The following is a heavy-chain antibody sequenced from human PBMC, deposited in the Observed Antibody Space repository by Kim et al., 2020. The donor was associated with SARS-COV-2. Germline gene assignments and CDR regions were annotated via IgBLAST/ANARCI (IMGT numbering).Heavy chain of an antibody. CDR1: GFTFSSYE. J-gene: IGHJ4*02. D-gene: IGHD3-9*01. CDR2: ISSSGSTI. V-gene: IGHV3-48*03. Sequence: GGSLRLSCAASGFTFSSYEMNWVRQAPGKGLEWVSYISSSGSTIYYADSVKGRFTISRDNAKNSLYLQMNSLRAEDTAVYYCAREGYDILTGYSFIDYWGQGTLVTVSS. CDR3: AREGYDILTGYSFIDY.